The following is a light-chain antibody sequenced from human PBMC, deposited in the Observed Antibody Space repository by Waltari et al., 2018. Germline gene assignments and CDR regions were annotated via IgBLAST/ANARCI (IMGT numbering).Light chain of an antibody. Sequence: EIVMTQSPATLSVSPGERATLSCRASQSVSSNLAWYQQKPGQAPRLLIYGASIRATGIPARFSGSGSATEFTLTISILQSEDFAVYYCQQYNNWPRLTFGGGTKVEIK. J-gene: IGKJ4*01. CDR3: QQYNNWPRLT. V-gene: IGKV3D-15*03. CDR1: QSVSSN. CDR2: GAS.